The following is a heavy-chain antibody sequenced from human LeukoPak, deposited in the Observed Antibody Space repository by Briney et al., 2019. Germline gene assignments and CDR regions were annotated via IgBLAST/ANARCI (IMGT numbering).Heavy chain of an antibody. CDR2: IRSKAYGGTT. CDR3: AKPARTDYTDY. CDR1: GFTFGDYS. J-gene: IGHJ4*02. V-gene: IGHV3-49*04. D-gene: IGHD1-14*01. Sequence: GGSLRLSCTASGFTFGDYSMNWVRQAPGKGLEWVGFIRSKAYGGTTEYAASVKGRFTISRDDSKSIAYLQMNSLRAEDTAVYYCAKPARTDYTDYWGQGTLVAVSS.